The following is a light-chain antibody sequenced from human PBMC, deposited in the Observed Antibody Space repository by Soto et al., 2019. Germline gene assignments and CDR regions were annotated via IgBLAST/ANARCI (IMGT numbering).Light chain of an antibody. J-gene: IGLJ3*02. CDR3: CSYAGSSTWV. Sequence: QSVLTQPASVSGSPGQSITISCTGTSSDVGTYNLVSWYQQYPGKAPKLMIYETTKRPSGVSNRLSGSKSGNTASLTISGLQAEDEAEYYCCSYAGSSTWVFGGGTKLTVL. CDR1: SSDVGTYNL. CDR2: ETT. V-gene: IGLV2-23*01.